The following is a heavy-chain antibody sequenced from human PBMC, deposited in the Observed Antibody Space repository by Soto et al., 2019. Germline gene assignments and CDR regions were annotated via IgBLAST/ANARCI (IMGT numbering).Heavy chain of an antibody. CDR2: ISGRGGST. CDR1: GFTFSSCA. V-gene: IGHV3-23*01. D-gene: IGHD2-21*01. Sequence: QPGGSLRLSCAPSGFTFSSCAMTWVRQAPGKGLEWVSAISGRGGSTYYADSVKGRFTISRDNSKNTLYLQMNSLRAEDTAVYYGAKDPEPLVIDAFDIWGQGTMVTVSS. J-gene: IGHJ3*02. CDR3: AKDPEPLVIDAFDI.